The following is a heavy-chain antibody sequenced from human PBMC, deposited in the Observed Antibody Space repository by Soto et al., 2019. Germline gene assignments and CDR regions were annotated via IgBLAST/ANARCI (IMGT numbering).Heavy chain of an antibody. Sequence: QVQLQESGPGLVKPSQTLSLTCTVSGGSISSGGYYWSWVRQHPGKGLDLIGYIYYSGSTYYNPSLKSRVSRSLDTSKNQCSLKLSSVTAADTSVYYCARVWGYGGNSRFDYWGQGTLVIDSS. CDR3: ARVWGYGGNSRFDY. J-gene: IGHJ4*02. D-gene: IGHD4-17*01. V-gene: IGHV4-31*03. CDR2: IYYSGST. CDR1: GGSISSGGYY.